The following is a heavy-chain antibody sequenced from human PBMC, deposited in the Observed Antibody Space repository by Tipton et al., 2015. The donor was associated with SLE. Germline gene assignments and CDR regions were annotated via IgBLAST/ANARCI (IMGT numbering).Heavy chain of an antibody. V-gene: IGHV3-66*01. CDR1: GFTVSNDY. D-gene: IGHD6-19*01. CDR2: IYSGGYT. J-gene: IGHJ4*02. Sequence: SLRLSCAASGFTVSNDYMTWVRQAPGRGLEWVSIIYSGGYTYYADSVKGRFTISRDNSKNTLDLQMNSLRVDDTAVYYCARGGALAGFQYWGQGTLVTVSS. CDR3: ARGGALAGFQY.